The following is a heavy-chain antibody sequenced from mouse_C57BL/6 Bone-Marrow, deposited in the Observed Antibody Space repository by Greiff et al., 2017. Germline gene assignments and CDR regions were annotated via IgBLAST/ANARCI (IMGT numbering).Heavy chain of an antibody. D-gene: IGHD1-1*01. CDR2: ISNKANGYTT. Sequence: EVMLVESGGGLVQPGASLRLSCAASGFTFTDYYMSWVRQPPGKAPEWLALISNKANGYTTEYTASVKGRFTISRDNSQNILYLQMSTLRAEDSATYYCVKAGDYYGFDYWGQGTTLTVSS. V-gene: IGHV7-4*01. CDR3: VKAGDYYGFDY. CDR1: GFTFTDYY. J-gene: IGHJ2*01.